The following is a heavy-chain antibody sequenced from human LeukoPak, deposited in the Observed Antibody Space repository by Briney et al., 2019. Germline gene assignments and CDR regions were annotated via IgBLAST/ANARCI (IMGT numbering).Heavy chain of an antibody. D-gene: IGHD6-13*01. CDR1: GFIVSSNY. V-gene: IGHV3-66*01. CDR2: IYSGGST. Sequence: GGSLRLSCAASGFIVSSNYMSWVRQAPGKGLEWVSAIYSGGSTAYADSVKGRFTISRDNSKNTLYLQMNSLRAEDTAVYYCAGRYGNSWSNGYWGQGTLVTVSS. J-gene: IGHJ4*02. CDR3: AGRYGNSWSNGY.